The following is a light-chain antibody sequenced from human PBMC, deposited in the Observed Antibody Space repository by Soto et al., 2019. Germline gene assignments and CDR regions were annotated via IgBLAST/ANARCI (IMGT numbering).Light chain of an antibody. Sequence: DFQMTQSPSTLSASVGDRVTITCRASQNIRSRLAWFQQKPGKAPKLLIYDASSLESGVPSRFSGSGSGTEFTLTISSLQPDDFATDDCQQYNTFSTFGQGTKVDIK. CDR1: QNIRSR. J-gene: IGKJ1*01. CDR3: QQYNTFST. V-gene: IGKV1-5*01. CDR2: DAS.